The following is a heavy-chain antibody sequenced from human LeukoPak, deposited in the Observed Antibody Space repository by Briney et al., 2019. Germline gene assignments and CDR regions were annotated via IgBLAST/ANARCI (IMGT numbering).Heavy chain of an antibody. J-gene: IGHJ4*02. CDR1: GGATSSSNYY. Sequence: SETLSLTCTVSGGATSSSNYYWAWIRQPPGKGLEWLLSVFYKATTHYNPSLKSRVTISIDTSKNQFSLKLSSVTAADTSVYYCARLSNYGGHSGDGYWGQGTLVTVSS. V-gene: IGHV4-39*01. CDR2: VFYKATT. CDR3: ARLSNYGGHSGDGY. D-gene: IGHD4-23*01.